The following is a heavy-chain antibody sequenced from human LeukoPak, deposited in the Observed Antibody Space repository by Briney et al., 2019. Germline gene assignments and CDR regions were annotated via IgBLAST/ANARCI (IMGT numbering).Heavy chain of an antibody. CDR3: ARGFLEWFHYYYMDV. D-gene: IGHD3-3*01. CDR1: GFTFSIYT. J-gene: IGHJ6*03. Sequence: GGSLRLSCAASGFTFSIYTMNWVRQAPGKGLEWVAVISYDGSNKYYADSVKGRFTISRDNSKNTLYLQMNSLRAEDTAVYYCARGFLEWFHYYYMDVWGKGTTVTVSS. CDR2: ISYDGSNK. V-gene: IGHV3-30-3*01.